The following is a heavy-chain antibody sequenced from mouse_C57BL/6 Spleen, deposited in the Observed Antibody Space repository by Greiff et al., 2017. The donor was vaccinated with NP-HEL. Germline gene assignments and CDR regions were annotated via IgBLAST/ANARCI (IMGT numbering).Heavy chain of an antibody. V-gene: IGHV1-82*01. CDR3: ARFSYDAQVY. J-gene: IGHJ4*01. CDR1: GYAFSSSW. CDR2: IYPGDGDT. Sequence: VKLMESGPELVKPGASVKISCKASGYAFSSSWMNWVKQRPGKGLEWIGRIYPGDGDTNYNGKFKGKATLTADKSSSTAYMQLSSLTSEDSAVYFCARFSYDAQVYWGQGTSVTVSS. D-gene: IGHD2-4*01.